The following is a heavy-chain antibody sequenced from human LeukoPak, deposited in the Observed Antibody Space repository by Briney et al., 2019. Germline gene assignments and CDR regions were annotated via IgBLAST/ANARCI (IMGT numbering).Heavy chain of an antibody. Sequence: ASVKVSCKASGDTFTSYAMHWVRQAPGQRLEWMGWINAGNGNTKYSQKFQGRVTITRDTSASTAYMELSSLRSEDTAVYYCARGGGIAARTFDYWGQGTLVTVSS. CDR2: INAGNGNT. CDR1: GDTFTSYA. J-gene: IGHJ4*02. CDR3: ARGGGIAARTFDY. D-gene: IGHD6-6*01. V-gene: IGHV1-3*01.